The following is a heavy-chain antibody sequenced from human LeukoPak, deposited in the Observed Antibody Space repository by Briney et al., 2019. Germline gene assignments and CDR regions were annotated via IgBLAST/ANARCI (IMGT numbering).Heavy chain of an antibody. V-gene: IGHV4-39*07. CDR3: ARENSYYDSSGYYYGSGYFDY. Sequence: SETLSLTCTVSGGSISSSGYYWGWIRQPPGKGLEWIGSIYYSGSTYYNPSLRSRVTISVDTSKNQFSLRLSSVTSADTALYYCARENSYYDSSGYYYGSGYFDYWGQGTLVTVSS. D-gene: IGHD3-22*01. CDR2: IYYSGST. J-gene: IGHJ4*02. CDR1: GGSISSSGYY.